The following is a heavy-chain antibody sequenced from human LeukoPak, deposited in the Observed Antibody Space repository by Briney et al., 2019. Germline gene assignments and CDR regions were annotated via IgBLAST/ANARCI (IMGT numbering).Heavy chain of an antibody. Sequence: GGSLRLSCAASGFTFSNYAMSWVRQAPGKGLEWVSAISGNGGSTYYADSVKGRFTISRDNSKNTLYLQMNNLSDEDTAVYYCARDPVVVPAAKALWDYWGQGTLVTVSS. CDR1: GFTFSNYA. CDR3: ARDPVVVPAAKALWDY. D-gene: IGHD2-2*01. V-gene: IGHV3-23*01. CDR2: ISGNGGST. J-gene: IGHJ4*02.